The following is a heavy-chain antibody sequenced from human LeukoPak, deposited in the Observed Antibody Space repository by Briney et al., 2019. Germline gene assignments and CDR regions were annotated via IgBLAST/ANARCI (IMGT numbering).Heavy chain of an antibody. CDR3: ARENTGYNSYYYYYMDV. CDR1: GYTFTGYY. J-gene: IGHJ6*03. D-gene: IGHD1-20*01. CDR2: INPNSGGT. V-gene: IGHV1-2*02. Sequence: ASVKVSCKASGYTFTGYYMHWVRQAPAQGLEWMGWINPNSGGTNYAQKFQGRVTMTRDTSISTAYMELSRLRSDDTAVYYCARENTGYNSYYYYYMDVWGKGTTVTVSS.